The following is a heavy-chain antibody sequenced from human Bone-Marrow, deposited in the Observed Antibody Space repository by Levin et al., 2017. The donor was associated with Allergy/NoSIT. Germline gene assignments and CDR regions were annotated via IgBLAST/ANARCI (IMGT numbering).Heavy chain of an antibody. Sequence: GESLKISCAASGYRFSSYAMTWVRQAPGKGLEWVSGITSSGDKTYYEESVKGRFIISRDNSKNTLYLQMNSLRVEDTAVYYCALSDSWGQGTLVTVSS. D-gene: IGHD2-21*01. CDR3: ALSDS. V-gene: IGHV3-23*01. CDR1: GYRFSSYA. CDR2: ITSSGDKT. J-gene: IGHJ5*02.